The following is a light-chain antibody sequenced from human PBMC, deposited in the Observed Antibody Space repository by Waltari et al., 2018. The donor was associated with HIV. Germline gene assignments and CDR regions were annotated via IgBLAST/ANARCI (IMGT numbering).Light chain of an antibody. Sequence: DIVMTQSPDSLAVSLVERAPINCTSRHSVFSPSNNKNHLAWYQQKPGQPPKLLIYWSSLREFGVPDRFTGSGSGTDFNLTISRLQADDVAVYYCQQFFNFPRTFGQGTKVEI. CDR1: HSVFSPSNNKNH. CDR2: WSS. J-gene: IGKJ1*01. CDR3: QQFFNFPRT. V-gene: IGKV4-1*01.